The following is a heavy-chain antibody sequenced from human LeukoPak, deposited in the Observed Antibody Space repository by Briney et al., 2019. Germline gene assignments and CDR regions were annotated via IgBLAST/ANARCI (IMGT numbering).Heavy chain of an antibody. J-gene: IGHJ4*02. V-gene: IGHV3-20*04. CDR1: GFTVSSNY. D-gene: IGHD1-26*01. CDR3: ASGGIYYGAAFDF. Sequence: GGSLRLSCAASGFTVSSNYMSWVRQAPGKGLEWVSGINWNGGSTGYADSVKGRFTISRDNAKNSLYLQMNSLRAEDTALYYCASGGIYYGAAFDFWGQGTLVTVSS. CDR2: INWNGGST.